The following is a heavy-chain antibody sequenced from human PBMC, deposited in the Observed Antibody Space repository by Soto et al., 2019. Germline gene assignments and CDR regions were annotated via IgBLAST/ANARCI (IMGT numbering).Heavy chain of an antibody. V-gene: IGHV3-74*01. J-gene: IGHJ6*03. Sequence: VQLVESGGGLVQPGGSLRLSCAASGFTFSSYWMHWVRQAPGKGLVWVSRINSDGSSTSYADSVKGRFTISRDNAKNTLYLQMNSLRAEDTAVYYCARSISNYYGSGSLDYYMDVWGKGTTVTVSS. CDR3: ARSISNYYGSGSLDYYMDV. CDR2: INSDGSST. D-gene: IGHD3-10*01. CDR1: GFTFSSYW.